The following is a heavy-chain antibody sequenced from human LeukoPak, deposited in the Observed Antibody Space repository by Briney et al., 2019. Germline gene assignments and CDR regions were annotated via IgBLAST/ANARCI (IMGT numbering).Heavy chain of an antibody. J-gene: IGHJ6*03. V-gene: IGHV1-18*01. D-gene: IGHD6-19*01. CDR2: ISAYNGNT. CDR3: ARVEAHSSGWYDVSDYYMDV. CDR1: GYTFTSYG. Sequence: ASVKVSCKAPGYTFTSYGISWVRQAPGQGLEWMGWISAYNGNTNYAQKLQGRVTMTTDTSTSTAYMELRSLRSDDTAVYYCARVEAHSSGWYDVSDYYMDVWGKGTTVTVSS.